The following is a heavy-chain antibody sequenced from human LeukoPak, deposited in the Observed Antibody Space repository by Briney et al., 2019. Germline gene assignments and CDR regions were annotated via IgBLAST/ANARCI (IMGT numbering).Heavy chain of an antibody. CDR3: ATTDAALSYGRGYWFDP. D-gene: IGHD4-17*01. J-gene: IGHJ5*02. V-gene: IGHV1-69-2*01. CDR1: GYTFTDFY. Sequence: VASVKVSCKASGYTFTDFYIHWVKQAPGKGLEWMGRLDPEDGETVYSERFQDRVTMTADVHRDTAFLELRRLTSEDTAVYYCATTDAALSYGRGYWFDPWGQGTLVSVSS. CDR2: LDPEDGET.